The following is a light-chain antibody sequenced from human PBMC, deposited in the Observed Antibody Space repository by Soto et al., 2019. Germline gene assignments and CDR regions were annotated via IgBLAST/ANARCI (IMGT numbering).Light chain of an antibody. CDR1: RSNIGAGYD. CDR2: GHS. CDR3: QSYDSSLSSYV. V-gene: IGLV1-40*01. Sequence: YVLTQPPSVSGAPGQRVTISCTGSRSNIGAGYDVHWYQQVPGTAPRLLIYGHSNRPSGVPDRFSGSKSVTSASLAITGLQAEDEADYYCQSYDSSLSSYVFGTGTKVTVL. J-gene: IGLJ1*01.